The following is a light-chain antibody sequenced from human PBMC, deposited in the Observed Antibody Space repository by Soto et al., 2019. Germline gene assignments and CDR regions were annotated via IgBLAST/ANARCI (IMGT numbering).Light chain of an antibody. J-gene: IGKJ2*01. V-gene: IGKV1-5*03. CDR3: QQYNTYPYT. Sequence: DIQMTQSPSTLSASVGDTVTITCRASERIVNWMAWYQQTPGTAPKLLIYQGSSLRSGVPSRFSGGGYGTEFTLTITRLQPDDFAVYYCQQYNTYPYTFGQGTKLEI. CDR1: ERIVNW. CDR2: QGS.